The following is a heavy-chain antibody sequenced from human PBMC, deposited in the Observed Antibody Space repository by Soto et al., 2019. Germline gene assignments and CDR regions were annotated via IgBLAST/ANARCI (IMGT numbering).Heavy chain of an antibody. CDR2: IYNSGNT. D-gene: IGHD1-26*01. CDR1: GASVSSGSYF. Sequence: QVQLQESGAGLVKPSETLSLTCNVSGASVSSGSYFWSWIRQPPGKGLEWIGYIYNSGNTKYNPSLKSRVTISADTSKNQFSLKLSSVTAADTAVYYCAREGRVATFDYWGQGSLVTVSS. CDR3: AREGRVATFDY. J-gene: IGHJ4*02. V-gene: IGHV4-61*01.